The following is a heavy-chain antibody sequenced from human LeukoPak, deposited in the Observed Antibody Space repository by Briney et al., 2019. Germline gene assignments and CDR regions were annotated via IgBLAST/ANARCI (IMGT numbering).Heavy chain of an antibody. CDR2: INPSGGST. Sequence: ASVKVSCKASGYTFTSYYMHWVRQAPGQGLEWMGIINPSGGSTSYAQKFQGRVTMTRDTSTSTVYMELSSLRSEDTAVYYCGRGAVGGNSAYYYYMDVWGKGTTVTVSS. D-gene: IGHD4-23*01. CDR3: GRGAVGGNSAYYYYMDV. J-gene: IGHJ6*03. V-gene: IGHV1-46*03. CDR1: GYTFTSYY.